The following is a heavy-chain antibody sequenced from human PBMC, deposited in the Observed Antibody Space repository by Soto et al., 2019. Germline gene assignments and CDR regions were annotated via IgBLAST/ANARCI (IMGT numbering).Heavy chain of an antibody. J-gene: IGHJ6*02. D-gene: IGHD2-15*01. CDR1: GYTFTSYG. Sequence: QVQLVQSGAEVKKPGASVKVSCKASGYTFTSYGISWVRQAPGQGLEWMGWISAYNGNTNYAQKLQGRVTMTTDTSTSTAYMELRSLRSDDTAVYYCARRHGCSGGSCYPYYYYGMDVWGQGTTVTVSS. V-gene: IGHV1-18*04. CDR3: ARRHGCSGGSCYPYYYYGMDV. CDR2: ISAYNGNT.